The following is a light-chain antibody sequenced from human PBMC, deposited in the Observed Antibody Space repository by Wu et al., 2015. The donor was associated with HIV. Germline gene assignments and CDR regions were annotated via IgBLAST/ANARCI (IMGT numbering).Light chain of an antibody. CDR3: QQYYSTPLT. Sequence: DIHMTQSPSSLSASVGDRVTITCRASQGISKSLAWYQQKPGKAPKLLLYATSRLESGVPSRFSGSGSVTDYTLTISSLQPEDFVTYYCQQYYSTPLTFGGGTKVDIK. CDR1: QGISKS. CDR2: ATS. J-gene: IGKJ4*01. V-gene: IGKV1-NL1*01.